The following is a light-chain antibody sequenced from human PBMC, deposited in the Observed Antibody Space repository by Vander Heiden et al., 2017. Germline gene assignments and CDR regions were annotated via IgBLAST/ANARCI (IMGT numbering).Light chain of an antibody. CDR2: DAS. CDR3: QQYDNLPIT. CDR1: QNIRNY. V-gene: IGKV1-33*01. Sequence: IEMTQTPCSRSGSVGDRYTITCQESQNIRNYLNWYQQKTGKAPKLLIYDASNLETGVPARFSGSGSGTDFSFTISSLQPEDIARYYCQQYDNLPITFGQGTRLEIK. J-gene: IGKJ5*01.